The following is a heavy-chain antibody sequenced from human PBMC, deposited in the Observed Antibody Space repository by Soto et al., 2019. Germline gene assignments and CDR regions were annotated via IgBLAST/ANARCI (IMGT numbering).Heavy chain of an antibody. CDR1: GFTFSSYS. V-gene: IGHV3-48*02. CDR3: AREGPYGSVFFNFSDTSDYVRDS. CDR2: ISSSSSTI. D-gene: IGHD3-10*01. Sequence: PGGSLRLSCAASGFTFSSYSMNWFRQAPGKGLEWVSYISSSSSTIYYADSVKGRFTISRDNAKNSLYLQMNSLRDEDTAVYYCAREGPYGSVFFNFSDTSDYVRDSRDQGTTVTV. J-gene: IGHJ6*02.